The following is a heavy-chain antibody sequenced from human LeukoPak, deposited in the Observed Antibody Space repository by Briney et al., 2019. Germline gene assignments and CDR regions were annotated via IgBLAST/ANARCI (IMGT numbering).Heavy chain of an antibody. CDR1: GRTFSSYA. V-gene: IGHV1-69*06. CDR3: AMGGSGSYYNPPLDYGMDV. J-gene: IGHJ6*04. Sequence: SVKVSCKASGRTFSSYAISWVRQAPGQGLEWMGGIIPIFGTANYAQKFQGGVTITADKSTSTAYMELSSLRSEDTAVYYCAMGGSGSYYNPPLDYGMDVWGKGTTVTVSS. D-gene: IGHD3-10*01. CDR2: IIPIFGTA.